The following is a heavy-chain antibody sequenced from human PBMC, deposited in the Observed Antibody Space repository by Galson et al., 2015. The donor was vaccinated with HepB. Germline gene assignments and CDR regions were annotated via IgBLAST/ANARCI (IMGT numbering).Heavy chain of an antibody. CDR1: GFTFNTYG. V-gene: IGHV3-33*01. D-gene: IGHD6-13*01. Sequence: SLRLSCAASGFTFNTYGMHWVRQAPGKGLEWVALIRSDGSNQYYADSVKGRFTISRDNSRNTLYLQMNSLRAEDTALYYCAREAHIAAPACLDSWGQGTLVTVSS. J-gene: IGHJ4*02. CDR2: IRSDGSNQ. CDR3: AREAHIAAPACLDS.